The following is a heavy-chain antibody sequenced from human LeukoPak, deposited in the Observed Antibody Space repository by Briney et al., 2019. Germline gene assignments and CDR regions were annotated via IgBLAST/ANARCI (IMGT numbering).Heavy chain of an antibody. Sequence: PSETLSLTCAVHGGSFSGYYWSWIRQPPGKGLEWIGEINHSGSTNYNPSLKSRVTISVDTSKNQFSLKLSSVTAADTTVYYCARASIGFAFDIWGQGTMVIVSS. D-gene: IGHD3-22*01. J-gene: IGHJ3*02. CDR2: INHSGST. CDR1: GGSFSGYY. V-gene: IGHV4-34*01. CDR3: ARASIGFAFDI.